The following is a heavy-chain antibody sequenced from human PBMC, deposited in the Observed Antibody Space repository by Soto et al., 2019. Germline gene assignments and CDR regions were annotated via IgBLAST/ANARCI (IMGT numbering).Heavy chain of an antibody. J-gene: IGHJ6*02. CDR1: GGSISSYH. CDR3: ARDYYYDNSGNPGAYYYGMDV. Sequence: SETLSLTCTVSGGSISSYHWSWIRQPPGKGLQWIGYIYYSGSTKYNPSLKSRVTMSVDKSKNQFSLRLKSVTAADTAVYWCARDYYYDNSGNPGAYYYGMDVWGQGTTVTVSS. D-gene: IGHD3-22*01. V-gene: IGHV4-59*01. CDR2: IYYSGST.